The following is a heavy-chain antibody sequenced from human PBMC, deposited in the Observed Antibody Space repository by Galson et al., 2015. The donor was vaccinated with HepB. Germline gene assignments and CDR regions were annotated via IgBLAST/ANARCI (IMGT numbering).Heavy chain of an antibody. D-gene: IGHD4-23*01. CDR1: TFIFSTYS. CDR2: ISSSSTTI. Sequence: SLRLSCAASTFIFSTYSMNWVRQAPGKGLEWLSYISSSSTTIYYADSVKGRFTVSRDNAKNSLYLQMNSLRDEDTAVYYCVFLRGNDLKPLDSWGLGTLVTVSS. J-gene: IGHJ4*02. V-gene: IGHV3-48*02. CDR3: VFLRGNDLKPLDS.